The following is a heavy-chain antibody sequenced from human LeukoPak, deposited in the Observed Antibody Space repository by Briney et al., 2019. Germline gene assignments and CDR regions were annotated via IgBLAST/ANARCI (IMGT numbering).Heavy chain of an antibody. CDR1: GYTFTSYG. J-gene: IGHJ4*02. CDR3: ARAEMATTNYFDY. CDR2: ISAYNGNT. D-gene: IGHD5-24*01. Sequence: ASVKVSCKASGYTFTSYGISWVRQAPGQGLEWMGWISAYNGNTNYAQKFQGRVTITADKSTSTAYMELSSLRSEDTAVYYCARAEMATTNYFDYWGQGTLVTVSS. V-gene: IGHV1-18*01.